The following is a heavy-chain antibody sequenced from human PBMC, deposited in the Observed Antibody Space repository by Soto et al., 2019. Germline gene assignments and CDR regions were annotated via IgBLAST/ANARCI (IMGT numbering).Heavy chain of an antibody. CDR1: GFTFSSYA. V-gene: IGHV3-23*01. J-gene: IGHJ2*01. CDR3: PNQGTQLHCSGGRCSNYPGWYFDL. Sequence: EVPLLESVGGLVQPGGSLRLSCAASGFTFSSYAMSLVRQAPGKGLAWVSAISGSGGSTYYADSVKGRFTISRDNSKNRLYLQMNSLRAEDPAVYYCPNQGTQLHCSGGRCSNYPGWYFDLWGRGTLVAVAS. CDR2: ISGSGGST. D-gene: IGHD2-15*01.